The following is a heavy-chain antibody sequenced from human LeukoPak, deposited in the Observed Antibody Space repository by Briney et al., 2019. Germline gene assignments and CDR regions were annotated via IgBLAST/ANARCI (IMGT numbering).Heavy chain of an antibody. J-gene: IGHJ3*02. CDR1: GYSISSGYY. CDR3: ARDWDTAMATRAFDI. V-gene: IGHV4-38-2*02. CDR2: IYHSGST. D-gene: IGHD5-18*01. Sequence: SETLSLTCTVSGYSISSGYYWGWIRQPPGKGLEWIRSIYHSGSTYYNPSLKSRVTISVDTSKNQFSLKLSSVTAADTAVYYCARDWDTAMATRAFDIWGQGTMVTVSS.